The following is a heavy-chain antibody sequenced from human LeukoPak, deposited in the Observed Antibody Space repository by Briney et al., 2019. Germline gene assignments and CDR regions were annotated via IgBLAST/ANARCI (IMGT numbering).Heavy chain of an antibody. Sequence: GGSLRLSCAASGFTFSSYAMHWVRQAPGKGLEWVAVISYDGSNKYYADSVKGRFTISRDNSKNTLYLQMNSLRAEDTAVYYCAREGLHGVVVVPAAHALGYWGQGTLVTVSS. CDR2: ISYDGSNK. CDR1: GFTFSSYA. V-gene: IGHV3-30*01. D-gene: IGHD2-2*01. CDR3: AREGLHGVVVVPAAHALGY. J-gene: IGHJ4*02.